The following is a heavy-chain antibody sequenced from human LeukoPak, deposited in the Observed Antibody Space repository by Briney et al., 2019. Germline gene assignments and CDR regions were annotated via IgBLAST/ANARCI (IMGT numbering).Heavy chain of an antibody. CDR2: ISSSSSYI. J-gene: IGHJ4*02. Sequence: PGGSLRLSCAASGFTFSSYSMNWVRQAPGKGLEWVSSISSSSSYIYYADSVKGRFTISRDNAKNSLYLQMNSLRAEDTAVYYCARGLPYFYTRTRYWGQGTLVTVSS. CDR1: GFTFSSYS. V-gene: IGHV3-21*01. CDR3: ARGLPYFYTRTRY. D-gene: IGHD3-22*01.